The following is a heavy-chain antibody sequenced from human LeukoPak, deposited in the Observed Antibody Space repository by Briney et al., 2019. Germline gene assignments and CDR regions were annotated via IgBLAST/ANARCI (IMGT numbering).Heavy chain of an antibody. CDR3: ARAQYGSGSLAHFDY. J-gene: IGHJ4*02. V-gene: IGHV1-46*01. CDR2: INPSGGST. CDR1: GYTFTSYY. Sequence: ASVKVSCKASGYTFTSYYMHWVRQALGQGLEWMGIINPSGGSTSYPQKFQGRVTLTRDTSTSTVYMELSSLRSEDTAVYYCARAQYGSGSLAHFDYWGQGTLVTVSS. D-gene: IGHD3-10*01.